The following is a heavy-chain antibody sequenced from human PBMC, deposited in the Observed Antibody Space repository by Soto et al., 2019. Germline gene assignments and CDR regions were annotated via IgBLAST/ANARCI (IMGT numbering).Heavy chain of an antibody. CDR2: IDCDENT. CDR1: GGSISSYY. CDR3: ARISVVTHPRFYYYYGMDV. V-gene: IGHV4-59*01. J-gene: IGHJ6*02. Sequence: SETLSLTCTVSGGSISSYYWSWIRQPPGKGLEWIGYIDCDENTYYNTSLKTRVTISKDTSKNQVVLTMSNMNPVDTATYYCARISVVTHPRFYYYYGMDVWGQGTTVTVSS. D-gene: IGHD2-15*01.